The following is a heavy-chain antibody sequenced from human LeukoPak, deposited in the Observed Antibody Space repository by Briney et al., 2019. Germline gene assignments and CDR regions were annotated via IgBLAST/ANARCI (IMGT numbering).Heavy chain of an antibody. V-gene: IGHV4-31*03. CDR1: GGSISSGGYY. CDR2: IYYSGST. D-gene: IGHD6-19*01. CDR3: ARLPRGGPAIAVVDY. Sequence: SETLSLTCTVSGGSISSGGYYWSWIRQHPGKGLEWIGYIYYSGSTYYNPSLKSRVTISVDTSKNQFSLKLSSVTAADTAVYYCARLPRGGPAIAVVDYWGQGTLVTVSS. J-gene: IGHJ4*02.